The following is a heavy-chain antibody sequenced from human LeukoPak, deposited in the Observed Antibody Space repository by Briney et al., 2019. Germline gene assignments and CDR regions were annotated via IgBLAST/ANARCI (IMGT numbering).Heavy chain of an antibody. CDR1: GYTFAIYG. Sequence: GASVKVSCKASGYTFAIYGISWVRQAPGQGLEWMAWTSPYDGDTNYAQNFEGRVTMTTETSTSTAYMELRSLRSDDTAIYYCARDYCTRGGDCYKEDLFNPWGQGTLVTVSS. J-gene: IGHJ5*02. V-gene: IGHV1-18*01. CDR3: ARDYCTRGGDCYKEDLFNP. CDR2: TSPYDGDT. D-gene: IGHD2-21*02.